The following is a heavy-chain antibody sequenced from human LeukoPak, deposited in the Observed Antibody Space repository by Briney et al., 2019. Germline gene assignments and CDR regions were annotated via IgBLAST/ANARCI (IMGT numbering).Heavy chain of an antibody. CDR1: GFTFSSSA. J-gene: IGHJ4*02. V-gene: IGHV3-23*01. D-gene: IGHD1-26*01. CDR2: ISAGGGDT. CDR3: TKGGSYAPLDY. Sequence: GGSLRLSCAASGFTFSSSAMTWVRQAPGKGLDWVSAISAGGGDTVYADSVKGRLTISRDNSKNTLYLQMNSLRAEDTAIYYCTKGGSYAPLDYWGQGTLVTASS.